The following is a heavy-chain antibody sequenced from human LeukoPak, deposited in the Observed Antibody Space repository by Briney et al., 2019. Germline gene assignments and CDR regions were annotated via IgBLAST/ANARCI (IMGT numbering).Heavy chain of an antibody. CDR3: ARVRRDCSSTSCSTSYYFDY. J-gene: IGHJ4*02. Sequence: GGSLRLSCAASGFTVSSIYMRWVRQAPGKGLEWVSVIYSGGSTYYADSVKGRFTISRDNSKNALYLQMNSLRAEDTAVYYCARVRRDCSSTSCSTSYYFDYWGQGTLVTVSS. V-gene: IGHV3-66*02. D-gene: IGHD2-2*01. CDR2: IYSGGST. CDR1: GFTVSSIY.